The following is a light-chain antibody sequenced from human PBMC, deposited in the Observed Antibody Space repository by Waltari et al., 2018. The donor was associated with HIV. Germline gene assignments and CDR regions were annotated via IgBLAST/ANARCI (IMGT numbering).Light chain of an antibody. Sequence: QSVLIQPPSASGTPGPRVTISCSGSSSNIGSNYVHWYQQLPGTAPKLLIYMSGKRPAGVADRFSESKSGTSASLAISGVRSEDEAEYYWAAWDDSLSATVFGGGTKLTVL. CDR1: SSNIGSNY. V-gene: IGLV1-47*01. CDR3: AAWDDSLSATV. J-gene: IGLJ2*01. CDR2: MSG.